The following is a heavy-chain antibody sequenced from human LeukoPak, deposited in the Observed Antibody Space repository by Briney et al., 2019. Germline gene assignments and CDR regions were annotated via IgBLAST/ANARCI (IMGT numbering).Heavy chain of an antibody. Sequence: PGGSLRLSCAASGFTFSSYSMNWVRQAPGKGLEWVSSISSSSNYIYYADSVKGRFTISRDNAKNSLYLQMNSLRAEDTAVYYCARAVSYYGSGFVPAGSYYFDYWGQGTLVTVSS. CDR1: GFTFSSYS. CDR3: ARAVSYYGSGFVPAGSYYFDY. V-gene: IGHV3-21*01. D-gene: IGHD3-10*01. J-gene: IGHJ4*02. CDR2: ISSSSNYI.